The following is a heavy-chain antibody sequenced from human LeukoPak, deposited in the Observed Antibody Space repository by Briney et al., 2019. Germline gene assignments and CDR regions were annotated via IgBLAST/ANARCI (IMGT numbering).Heavy chain of an antibody. CDR2: ISAYNGNT. V-gene: IGHV1-18*04. J-gene: IGHJ5*02. Sequence: GASVKVSCKASGYTFTSYYMHWVRQAPGQGLEWMGWISAYNGNTNYAQKLQGRVTMTTDTSTSTAYMELRSLRSDDTAVYYCARGGIAVADGNWFDPWGQGTLVTVSS. CDR1: GYTFTSYY. CDR3: ARGGIAVADGNWFDP. D-gene: IGHD6-19*01.